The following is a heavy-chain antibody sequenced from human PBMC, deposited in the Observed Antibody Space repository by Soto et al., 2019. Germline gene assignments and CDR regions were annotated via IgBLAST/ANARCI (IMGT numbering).Heavy chain of an antibody. CDR2: ISDDGSNK. CDR3: ARDLLPAKYYYYGMDV. V-gene: IGHV3-30-3*01. J-gene: IGHJ6*02. Sequence: GGSLRLSCAASGFTFSSYAMHWVRQAPGKGLEWVAVISDDGSNKYYADSVKGRFTISRDNSKNTLYLQMNSLRAEDTAVYYCARDLLPAKYYYYGMDVWGQGTTVTVSS. CDR1: GFTFSSYA. D-gene: IGHD1-26*01.